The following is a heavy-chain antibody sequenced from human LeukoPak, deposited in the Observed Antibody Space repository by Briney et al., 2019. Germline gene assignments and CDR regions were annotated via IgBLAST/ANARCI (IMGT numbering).Heavy chain of an antibody. J-gene: IGHJ6*02. CDR2: INHSGST. CDR3: ARARYGDYATYGMDV. CDR1: GGSFSGYY. Sequence: SETLSLTCAVYGGSFSGYYWSWIRQPPGKGLEWIGEINHSGSTNYNPSLKSRVTISVDTSKNQFSLKLSSVTVADTAVYYCARARYGDYATYGMDVWGQGTTVTVSS. V-gene: IGHV4-34*01. D-gene: IGHD4-17*01.